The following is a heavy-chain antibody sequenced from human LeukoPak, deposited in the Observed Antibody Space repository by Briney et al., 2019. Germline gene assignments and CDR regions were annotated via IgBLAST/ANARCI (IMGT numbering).Heavy chain of an antibody. D-gene: IGHD6-13*01. Sequence: SETLSLTCTVSGGSISSYYWSWIRQPPGKGLEWIGYIYYSGSTNYNPSLKSRVTISVDMSKNQFSLKLSSVTAADTAVYYCAREIAAAGTRLFDPWGQGTLVTVSS. V-gene: IGHV4-59*01. CDR3: AREIAAAGTRLFDP. CDR1: GGSISSYY. CDR2: IYYSGST. J-gene: IGHJ5*02.